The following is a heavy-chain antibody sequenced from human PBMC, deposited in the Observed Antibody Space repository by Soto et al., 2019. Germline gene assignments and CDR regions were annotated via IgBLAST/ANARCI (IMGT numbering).Heavy chain of an antibody. CDR2: ISGSGGST. CDR3: ANGITMVRGVIRVDYYYGMDF. V-gene: IGHV3-23*01. Sequence: PGGSLGISCAASGFTVSSKYMTGARKAPGKGLEWVSTISGSGGSTYYADSVKGRFTISRDNSKNTLYLQMNSLRAEDTAVYYCANGITMVRGVIRVDYYYGMDFWGQGTTVTVSS. D-gene: IGHD3-10*01. J-gene: IGHJ6*02. CDR1: GFTVSSKY.